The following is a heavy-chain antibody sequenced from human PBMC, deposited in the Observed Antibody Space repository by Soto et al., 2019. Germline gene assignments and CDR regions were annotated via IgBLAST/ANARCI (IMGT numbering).Heavy chain of an antibody. Sequence: ASVKVSCKASGYTFTTYYMHWVRQAPGQGLEWMGLINPSGGSTLYAQQFQGRITMTRDTSTSTVYMELSSLRYEDTAVYHCAREASSSSELGHYLGMDGLGQGTAVAVSS. J-gene: IGHJ6*02. CDR3: AREASSSSELGHYLGMDG. D-gene: IGHD6-6*01. CDR1: GYTFTTYY. V-gene: IGHV1-46*01. CDR2: INPSGGST.